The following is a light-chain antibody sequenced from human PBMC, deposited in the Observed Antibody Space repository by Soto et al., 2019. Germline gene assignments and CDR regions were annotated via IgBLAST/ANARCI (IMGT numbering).Light chain of an antibody. Sequence: QSVLTQPPSASGTPGQRVTISCSGSSSNIGSNYVYWYQQLPGTAPKLLIYRNNQRPSGVPDRFSGSKSGTSASLAISGLRSEDEADYYCAAWDDSLGYVFGPGTKVTVL. CDR3: AAWDDSLGYV. CDR1: SSNIGSNY. V-gene: IGLV1-47*01. J-gene: IGLJ1*01. CDR2: RNN.